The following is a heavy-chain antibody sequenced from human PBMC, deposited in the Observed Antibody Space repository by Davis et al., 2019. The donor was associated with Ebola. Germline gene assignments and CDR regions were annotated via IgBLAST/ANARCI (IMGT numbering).Heavy chain of an antibody. CDR1: GGSFSGYH. J-gene: IGHJ4*02. CDR2: MNHNGEA. V-gene: IGHV4-34*01. CDR3: SREESSYDSSGSFMTSEI. D-gene: IGHD3-22*01. Sequence: PSETLSLTCAVSGGSFSGYHWTWIRQLPGKGLEWIGEMNHNGEAKYNPSLRSRVIISLDTSNDQFSLNMNSVTAADTAVYYCSREESSYDSSGSFMTSEIWGQGILVTVSS.